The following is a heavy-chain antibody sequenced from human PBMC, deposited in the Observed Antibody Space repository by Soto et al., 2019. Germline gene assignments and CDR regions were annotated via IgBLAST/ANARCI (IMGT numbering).Heavy chain of an antibody. CDR3: ARVLRAGLDYGHDAFDI. J-gene: IGHJ3*02. V-gene: IGHV1-3*05. Sequence: QVQLVQSGAEEKKPGASVKVSCKASGYTFTSYAMHWVRQAPGHRLEWMGWINAGDGNTKYSQNFQGRVTITRDTSASTAYMDLSSLRSEDTAVYYCARVLRAGLDYGHDAFDIWGQGTMVTVSS. CDR2: INAGDGNT. CDR1: GYTFTSYA. D-gene: IGHD4-17*01.